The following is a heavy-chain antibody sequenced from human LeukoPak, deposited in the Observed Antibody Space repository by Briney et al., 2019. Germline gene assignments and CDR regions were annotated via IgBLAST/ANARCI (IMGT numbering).Heavy chain of an antibody. CDR2: IIPILGIA. CDR1: GGTFSSYA. Sequence: SVKVSCKASGGTFSSYAISWVRQAPGQGLEWMGRIIPILGIANYAQKFQGSVTITADKSTSTAYMELSSLRSEDTAVYYCARALYSYGYGDAFDIWGQGTMVTVSS. CDR3: ARALYSYGYGDAFDI. D-gene: IGHD5-18*01. V-gene: IGHV1-69*04. J-gene: IGHJ3*02.